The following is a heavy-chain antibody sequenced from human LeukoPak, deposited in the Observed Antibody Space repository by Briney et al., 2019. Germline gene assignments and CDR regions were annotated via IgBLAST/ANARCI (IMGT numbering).Heavy chain of an antibody. CDR1: GYSISSGYY. CDR2: IYYSGSI. V-gene: IGHV4-38-2*01. Sequence: SETLSLTCAVSGYSISSGYYWGWIRQPPGKGLEWIGSIYYSGSIYYNPSLKSRVTISVDTSKNHFSLNLSSVTAADTAVYYCARGPYSYDSSGAFDIWGQGTMVTVSS. CDR3: ARGPYSYDSSGAFDI. D-gene: IGHD3-22*01. J-gene: IGHJ3*02.